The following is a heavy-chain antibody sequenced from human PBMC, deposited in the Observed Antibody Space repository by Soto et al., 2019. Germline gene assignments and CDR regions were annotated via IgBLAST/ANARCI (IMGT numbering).Heavy chain of an antibody. V-gene: IGHV4-34*01. Sequence: SETLSLTCAVYGGSFSDHYWSWIRQSPGKGLEWIGEISHSGRTNYNPSLKSRVTISVDTSKNQFSLSLSSVTAADTAVYYCAGQSSGSYYWGQGTQVIVSS. CDR1: GGSFSDHY. D-gene: IGHD1-26*01. CDR3: AGQSSGSYY. J-gene: IGHJ4*02. CDR2: ISHSGRT.